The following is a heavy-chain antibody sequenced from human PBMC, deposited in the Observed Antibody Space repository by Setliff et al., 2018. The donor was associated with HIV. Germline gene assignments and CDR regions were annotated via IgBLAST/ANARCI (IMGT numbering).Heavy chain of an antibody. J-gene: IGHJ4*02. CDR3: AGAPFRIMSAHYRTLDY. D-gene: IGHD3-9*01. CDR1: GGTFTNYI. CDR2: IIPISDMT. V-gene: IGHV1-69*10. Sequence: SVKVSCKASGGTFTNYIYSWVRQAPGQGLEWMGGIIPISDMTHYAQHFQGRVTITADTATSTAHMELTSLGSDDTAIYFCAGAPFRIMSAHYRTLDYWGQGTLVTVSS.